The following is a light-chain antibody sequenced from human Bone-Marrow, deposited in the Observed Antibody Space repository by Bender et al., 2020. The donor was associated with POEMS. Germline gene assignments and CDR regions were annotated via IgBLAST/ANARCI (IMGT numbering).Light chain of an antibody. J-gene: IGLJ2*01. V-gene: IGLV3-21*02. CDR3: QVCDSSNYHLVT. CDR2: DDS. Sequence: YVLTQPPSVSVVPGQTARIACGGNNIGSLSVHWYQQRPGQAPVLVVYDDSDRPSGIPDRFSGSNSGNTATLTISRVEAGDEADYYCQVCDSSNYHLVTFGGGTKLTVL. CDR1: NIGSLS.